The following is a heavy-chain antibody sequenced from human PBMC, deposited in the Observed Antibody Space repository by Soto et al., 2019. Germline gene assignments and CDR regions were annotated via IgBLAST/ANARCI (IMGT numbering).Heavy chain of an antibody. Sequence: PSETLSLTCTVSGGSISSGGYYWSWIRQHPGKGLEWIGYIYYSGSTYYNPSLKSRVTISVDTSKNQFSLKLSSVTAADTAVYYCARDLRYYDFWSGYSPLNWLDPCGQGPLVTVYS. V-gene: IGHV4-31*03. CDR2: IYYSGST. CDR1: GGSISSGGYY. CDR3: ARDLRYYDFWSGYSPLNWLDP. J-gene: IGHJ5*02. D-gene: IGHD3-3*01.